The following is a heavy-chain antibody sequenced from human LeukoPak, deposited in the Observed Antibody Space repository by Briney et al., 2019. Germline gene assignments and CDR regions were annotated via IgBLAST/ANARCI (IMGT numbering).Heavy chain of an antibody. D-gene: IGHD2-15*01. CDR2: ISYDGSNK. CDR3: ATAHIPLYCSGGSCYPDLDY. CDR1: GFTFSSYG. Sequence: PGGSLRLSCAASGFTFSSYGMHWVHQAPGKGLEWVAVISYDGSNKYYADSVKGRFTISRDNSKNTLYLQMNSLRAEDTAVYYCATAHIPLYCSGGSCYPDLDYWGQGTLVTVSS. J-gene: IGHJ4*02. V-gene: IGHV3-30*03.